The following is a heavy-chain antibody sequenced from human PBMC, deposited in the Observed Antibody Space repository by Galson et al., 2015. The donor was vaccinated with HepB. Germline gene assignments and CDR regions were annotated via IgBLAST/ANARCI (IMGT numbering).Heavy chain of an antibody. CDR2: IIPIFGTA. J-gene: IGHJ4*02. CDR1: GGTFSSYA. CDR3: ASGGPPGYSSSWYENFDY. Sequence: SVKVSCKASGGTFSSYAISWVRQAPGQGLEWMGGIIPIFGTANYAQKFQGRVTITADKSTSTAYMELSSLRSEDTAVYYCASGGPPGYSSSWYENFDYWGQGTLVTVSS. V-gene: IGHV1-69*06. D-gene: IGHD6-13*01.